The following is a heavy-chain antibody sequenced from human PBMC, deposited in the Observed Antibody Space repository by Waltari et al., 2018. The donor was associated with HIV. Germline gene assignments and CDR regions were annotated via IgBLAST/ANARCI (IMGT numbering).Heavy chain of an antibody. Sequence: QVQLQQWGAGLLKPSETLSLTCAVYGGSFSGYSRTWIRQTAEKGLEWIGEISYTGITKYKTSLKMRVNIAVDTSKNKFSLRLGPVAAAETAISFCARGGSKIELVKGRGLPYWGLGTPVIVSS. CDR3: ARGGSKIELVKGRGLPY. CDR2: ISYTGIT. V-gene: IGHV4-34*01. D-gene: IGHD2-8*02. CDR1: GGSFSGYS. J-gene: IGHJ4*02.